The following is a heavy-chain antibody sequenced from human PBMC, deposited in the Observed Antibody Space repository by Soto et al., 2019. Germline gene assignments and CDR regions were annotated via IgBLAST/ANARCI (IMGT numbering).Heavy chain of an antibody. V-gene: IGHV1-18*01. Sequence: ASVKVSCKASGYTFTSYGISWVRQAPGQGLEWMGWISAYNGNTNYAQKLQGRVTMTPDTSTSTAYMEMRSLRSEDTAVYYCARGGAIFGVVRQSPGYYGMDVWGQGTTVTVSS. D-gene: IGHD3-3*01. CDR2: ISAYNGNT. J-gene: IGHJ6*02. CDR1: GYTFTSYG. CDR3: ARGGAIFGVVRQSPGYYGMDV.